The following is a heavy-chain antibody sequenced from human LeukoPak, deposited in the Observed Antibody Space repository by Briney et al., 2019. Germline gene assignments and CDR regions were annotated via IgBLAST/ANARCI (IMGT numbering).Heavy chain of an antibody. CDR2: IYSGGST. CDR1: GFTVSSNY. D-gene: IGHD3-10*01. J-gene: IGHJ4*02. CDR3: ARDREGYYGSGSYAY. Sequence: GGSLRLSCAASGFTVSSNYMSWVRQAPGKGLEWVSVIYSGGSTYYADSVKGRFTISRDNCKNTLYLQMNSLRAEDTAVYYCARDREGYYGSGSYAYCGQGTLVTVSS. V-gene: IGHV3-66*02.